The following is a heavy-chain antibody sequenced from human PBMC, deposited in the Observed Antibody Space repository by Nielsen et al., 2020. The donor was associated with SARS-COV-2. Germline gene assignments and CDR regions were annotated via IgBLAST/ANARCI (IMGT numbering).Heavy chain of an antibody. V-gene: IGHV3-23*01. D-gene: IGHD5-12*01. CDR1: GFTFNIYA. CDR3: AKARYSGYDPGFDY. J-gene: IGHJ4*02. CDR2: ISASGGGT. Sequence: GESLKISCAASGFTFNIYAMAWVRRAPGRGLQWVTAISASGGGTYYTDSVKGRFSISRDNSKNTLYLQMNSLRAEDTAVYYCAKARYSGYDPGFDYWGQGTLVTVSS.